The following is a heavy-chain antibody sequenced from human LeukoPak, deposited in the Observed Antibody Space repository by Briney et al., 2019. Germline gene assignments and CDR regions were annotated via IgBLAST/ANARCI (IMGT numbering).Heavy chain of an antibody. CDR2: ISYDGSSK. V-gene: IGHV3-30*04. Sequence: GGSLRLSCAASGFTFSTYAMHWVRQAPGKGLEWVAVISYDGSSKYYADSVKGRFTISRDNSKNTLYLQMNSLRAEDTAVYYCARARSSYGYGDTFDIWGQGTMVTVSS. D-gene: IGHD5-18*01. J-gene: IGHJ3*02. CDR3: ARARSSYGYGDTFDI. CDR1: GFTFSTYA.